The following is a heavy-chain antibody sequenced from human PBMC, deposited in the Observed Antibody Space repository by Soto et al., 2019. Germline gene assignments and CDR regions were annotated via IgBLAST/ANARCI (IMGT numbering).Heavy chain of an antibody. CDR1: VCFVKDKW. V-gene: IGHV3-74*01. D-gene: IGHD1-26*01. CDR3: ARGGAMGVDH. Sequence: GWSLRLASTASVCFVKDKWMHWCRQAPGKGLVWVARIDGPCGTTNYADSVRGRFTISRDNAKNTVYLHLNTLTDEDTAVYYCARGGAMGVDHWGQGPLVTVSS. CDR2: IDGPCGTT. J-gene: IGHJ4*02.